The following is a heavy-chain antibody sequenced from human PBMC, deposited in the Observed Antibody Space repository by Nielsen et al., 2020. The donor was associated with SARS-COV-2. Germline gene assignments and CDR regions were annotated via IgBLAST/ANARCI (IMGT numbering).Heavy chain of an antibody. CDR2: INPSGGST. J-gene: IGHJ3*02. CDR3: ARGSLTIFGVVQSHGAFDI. Sequence: WVRQAPGQGLEWMGIINPSGGSTSYAQKFQGRVTMTRDTSTSTVYMELSSLISEDTAVYYCARGSLTIFGVVQSHGAFDIWGQGTMVTVSS. V-gene: IGHV1-46*01. D-gene: IGHD3-3*01.